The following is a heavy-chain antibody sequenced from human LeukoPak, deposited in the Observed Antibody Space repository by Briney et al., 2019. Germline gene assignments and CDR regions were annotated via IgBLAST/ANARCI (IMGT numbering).Heavy chain of an antibody. CDR3: AKALSVVVVAATAYFDY. CDR2: ISGSGGST. D-gene: IGHD2-15*01. Sequence: GGSLRLSCAASGFTFSNAWMSWVRQAPGKGLEWVSAISGSGGSTYYADSVKGRFTISRDNSKNTLYLQMNSLRAEDTAVYYCAKALSVVVVAATAYFDYWGQGTLVTVSS. V-gene: IGHV3-23*01. CDR1: GFTFSNAW. J-gene: IGHJ4*02.